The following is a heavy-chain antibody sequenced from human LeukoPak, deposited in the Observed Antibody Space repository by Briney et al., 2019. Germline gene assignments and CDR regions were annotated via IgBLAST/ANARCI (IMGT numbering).Heavy chain of an antibody. D-gene: IGHD3-16*01. Sequence: GGSLRLSCAASGFTFSSCSMSWVRQAPGKGLEWVSSISSSNSHIYSADSVKGRITISRDNAKNSLYLQMVSLGAEDTAVYYCARGATDHWGSFWYFDLWGRGTLVTVSS. CDR1: GFTFSSCS. CDR3: ARGATDHWGSFWYFDL. V-gene: IGHV3-21*01. CDR2: ISSSNSHI. J-gene: IGHJ2*01.